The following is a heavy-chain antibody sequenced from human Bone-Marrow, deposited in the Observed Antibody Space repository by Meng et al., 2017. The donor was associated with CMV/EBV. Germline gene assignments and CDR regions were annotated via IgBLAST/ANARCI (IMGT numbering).Heavy chain of an antibody. Sequence: GESLKISCAASGFTFSSYAMHWVRQAPGKGLEWVAFLRYDGNNEYYSESVRGRFTISRDNSKNTLYLQMNSLRAEDTAMFYCAKDIAYYDFWSGVDYWGQGTLVTVSS. CDR3: AKDIAYYDFWSGVDY. D-gene: IGHD3-3*01. J-gene: IGHJ4*02. V-gene: IGHV3-30*02. CDR2: LRYDGNNE. CDR1: GFTFSSYA.